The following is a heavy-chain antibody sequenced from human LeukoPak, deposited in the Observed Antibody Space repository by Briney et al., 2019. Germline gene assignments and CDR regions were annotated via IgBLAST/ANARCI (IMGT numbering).Heavy chain of an antibody. V-gene: IGHV4-59*01. CDR1: GGSISSYY. CDR3: AGSGSYYRDFDY. J-gene: IGHJ4*02. CDR2: IYYSGST. D-gene: IGHD3-10*01. Sequence: SETLSLTCTVSGGSISSYYWSWIRQPPGKGLEWIGYIYYSGSTNYNPSLKSRVTISVDTSKNQFSLKLSSVTAADTAVYYCAGSGSYYRDFDYWGQGTLVTVSS.